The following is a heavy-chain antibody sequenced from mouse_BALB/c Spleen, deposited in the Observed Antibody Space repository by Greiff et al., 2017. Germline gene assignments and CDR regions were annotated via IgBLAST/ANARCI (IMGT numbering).Heavy chain of an antibody. CDR3: TKLGWDVDWYFDV. D-gene: IGHD4-1*01. V-gene: IGHV1-5*01. CDR1: GYSLTSYW. CDR2: IYPGNSDT. Sequence: EVKLLESGTVLARPGASVKMSCKASGYSLTSYWMHWVKQRPGQGLEWIGAIYPGNSDTSYNQKFKGKAKLTAVTSASTAYMELSSLTNEDSAVYYCTKLGWDVDWYFDVWGAGTTVTVSS. J-gene: IGHJ1*01.